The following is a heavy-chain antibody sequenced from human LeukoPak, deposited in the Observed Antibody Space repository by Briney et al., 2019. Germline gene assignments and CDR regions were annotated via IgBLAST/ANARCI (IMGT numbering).Heavy chain of an antibody. CDR1: GGSISSGSYY. J-gene: IGHJ4*02. CDR2: IYTSGST. V-gene: IGHV4-61*02. D-gene: IGHD2-21*02. Sequence: SQTLSLTCTVSGGSISSGSYYWSWIRQPAGKGVEWIGRIYTSGSTNYNPSLKSRVTISVDTSKNQFSLKLSSVTAADTAVYYCAREGGGYCGGDCYSYYFDYWGQGTLVTVSS. CDR3: AREGGGYCGGDCYSYYFDY.